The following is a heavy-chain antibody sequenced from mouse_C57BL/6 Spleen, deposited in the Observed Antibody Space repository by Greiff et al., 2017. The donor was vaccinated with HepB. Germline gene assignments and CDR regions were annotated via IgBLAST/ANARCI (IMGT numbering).Heavy chain of an antibody. CDR2: INPGSGGT. CDR1: GYAFTNYL. Sequence: QVQLKQSGAELVRPGTSVKVSCKASGYAFTNYLIEWVKQRPGQGLEWIGVINPGSGGTNYNEKFKGKATLTADKSSSSAYMQLSSLTSEDSAVYCCARKNWDGGYFDCWGQGTTLTVSS. D-gene: IGHD4-1*01. V-gene: IGHV1-54*01. J-gene: IGHJ2*01. CDR3: ARKNWDGGYFDC.